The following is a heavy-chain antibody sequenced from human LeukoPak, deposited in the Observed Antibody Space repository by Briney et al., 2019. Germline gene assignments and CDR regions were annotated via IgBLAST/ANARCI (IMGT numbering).Heavy chain of an antibody. Sequence: GRSLRLSCAASGFTFSSYGMHWVRQAPGKGLEWVAVVWYDGSNKYYADSVKGRFTFSRDNSKNTLYLQMDSLRIEDTAVYYCAKSGAYYGSGDGMDVWGQGTTVTVSS. J-gene: IGHJ6*02. CDR1: GFTFSSYG. D-gene: IGHD3-10*01. V-gene: IGHV3-33*06. CDR3: AKSGAYYGSGDGMDV. CDR2: VWYDGSNK.